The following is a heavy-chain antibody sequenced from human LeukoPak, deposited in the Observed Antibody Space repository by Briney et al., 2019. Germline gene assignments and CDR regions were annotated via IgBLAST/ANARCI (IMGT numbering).Heavy chain of an antibody. CDR3: ASPGQAHQLLSVYFDY. J-gene: IGHJ4*02. D-gene: IGHD2-2*01. Sequence: ASVKVSCKASGGTFSSYAISWVRQAPGQGLEWMGGIIPIFGTANYAQKFQGRVTITTDESTSTAYMELSSLRSEDTAVYYCASPGQAHQLLSVYFDYWGQGTLVTVSS. V-gene: IGHV1-69*05. CDR2: IIPIFGTA. CDR1: GGTFSSYA.